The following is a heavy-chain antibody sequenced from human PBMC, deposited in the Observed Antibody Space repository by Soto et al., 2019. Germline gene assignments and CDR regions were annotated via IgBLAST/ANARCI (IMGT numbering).Heavy chain of an antibody. D-gene: IGHD1-1*01. CDR2: IYYSGST. V-gene: IGHV4-31*03. CDR3: ARGFFTTGPWPRKGNWFDP. J-gene: IGHJ5*02. CDR1: GGSISSGGYY. Sequence: SETLSLTCTVSGGSISSGGYYWSWIRQQPGKGLEWIGYIYYSGSTYYNPSLKSRVTISVDTSKNQFSLKLSSVTAADTAVYYCARGFFTTGPWPRKGNWFDPWGQGTLVTVSS.